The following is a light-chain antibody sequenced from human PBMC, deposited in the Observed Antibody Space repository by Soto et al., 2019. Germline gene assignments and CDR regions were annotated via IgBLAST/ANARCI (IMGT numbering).Light chain of an antibody. Sequence: EIVMTQSPATLSVSPGERATLSCRASQSVSSKLAWYQQKPGQAPRLLIYGASTRATGIPARFSGSGSGTGFTLTISSLEPEDFAVYYCQQRSNWPPEITFGQGTRLEIK. CDR1: QSVSSK. V-gene: IGKV3-15*01. CDR2: GAS. J-gene: IGKJ5*01. CDR3: QQRSNWPPEIT.